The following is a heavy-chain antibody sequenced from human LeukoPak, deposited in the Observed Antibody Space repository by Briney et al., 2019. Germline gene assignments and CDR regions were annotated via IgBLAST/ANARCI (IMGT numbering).Heavy chain of an antibody. CDR1: GGSISSSSYY. J-gene: IGHJ4*02. Sequence: PSETLSLTCTVSGGSISSSSYYWGWIRQPPGKGLEWIGSIYYSGSTYYNPSLKSRVTISVDTSKNQFSLKLGSVTAADTAVYYCARHASEDYDILTGYSFDYWGQGTLVTVSS. CDR3: ARHASEDYDILTGYSFDY. V-gene: IGHV4-39*01. D-gene: IGHD3-9*01. CDR2: IYYSGST.